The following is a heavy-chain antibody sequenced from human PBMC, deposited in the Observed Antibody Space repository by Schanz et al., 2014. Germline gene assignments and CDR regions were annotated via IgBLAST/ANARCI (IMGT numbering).Heavy chain of an antibody. CDR3: AASSGWHPSTDY. J-gene: IGHJ4*02. V-gene: IGHV3-64*04. CDR1: GFTFSTFA. Sequence: VQLVESGGDLVQPGGSLRLSCSASGFTFSTFAMHWVRQAPGKGLEWVSNIPWNGAAIGYAGSVRGRFTISRDNSKTTVYLQMNSLRAEDTAVYYCAASSGWHPSTDYWGQGTLVTVSS. D-gene: IGHD6-19*01. CDR2: IPWNGAAI.